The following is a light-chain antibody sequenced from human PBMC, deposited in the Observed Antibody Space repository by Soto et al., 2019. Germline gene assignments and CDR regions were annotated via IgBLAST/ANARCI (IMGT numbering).Light chain of an antibody. CDR1: SSDVGGYNY. CDR2: DVS. V-gene: IGLV2-14*01. J-gene: IGLJ2*01. CDR3: SSYTGSSTMV. Sequence: QSALTQPASVSGSTGQSITISCTGTSSDVGGYNYVSWYQQYPGKAPKLMIYDVSNRPSGVANRFSGSKSGNTASLTISGLKAEDEADYYCSSYTGSSTMVFGGGTKVTVL.